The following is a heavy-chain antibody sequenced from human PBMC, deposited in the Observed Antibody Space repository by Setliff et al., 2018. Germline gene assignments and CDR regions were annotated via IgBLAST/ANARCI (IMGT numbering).Heavy chain of an antibody. CDR2: IDYSGTT. J-gene: IGHJ4*02. V-gene: IGHV4-39*01. CDR1: GASISGSNFF. Sequence: SETLSLTCTVTGASISGSNFFWGWVRKPPGEGLDWIGSIDYSGTTYYNPSLKSRVSMFVDTSKNQFSLRLSSVTAADTALYFCARQSTSGYYYSTEYWGQGTLVTV. D-gene: IGHD3-22*01. CDR3: ARQSTSGYYYSTEY.